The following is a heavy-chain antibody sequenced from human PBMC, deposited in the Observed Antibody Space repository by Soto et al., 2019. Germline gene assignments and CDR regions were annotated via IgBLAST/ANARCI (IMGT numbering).Heavy chain of an antibody. Sequence: GGSLRLSCLLSGFTFSEDWMGWVRQAPGKGLEWVSSISSTTNYIYYADSMKGRFTVSRDNAKNSVYLEMNSLSAEDTALYSCARESEDLTSNFDYWGQGTRVTVSS. CDR3: ARESEDLTSNFDY. CDR2: ISSTTNYI. V-gene: IGHV3-21*01. CDR1: GFTFSEDW. J-gene: IGHJ4*02.